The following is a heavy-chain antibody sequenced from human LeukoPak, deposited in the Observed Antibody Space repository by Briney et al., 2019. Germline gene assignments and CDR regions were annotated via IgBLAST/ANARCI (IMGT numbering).Heavy chain of an antibody. CDR2: IWYDGSNK. D-gene: IGHD2/OR15-2a*01. J-gene: IGHJ4*02. CDR3: ARDSKTRALDY. CDR1: GFTFSSYG. Sequence: GSPSLSCAASGFTFSSYGMHWVCQAPGKGLEWVALIWYDGSNKYYADSVKGRFTISRDNSKNTLYLQMNSLRDEDTAVYYCARDSKTRALDYWGQGTFVTHSS. V-gene: IGHV3-33*01.